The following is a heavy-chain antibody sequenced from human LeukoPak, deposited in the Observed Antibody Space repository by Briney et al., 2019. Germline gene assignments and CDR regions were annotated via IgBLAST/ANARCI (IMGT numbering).Heavy chain of an antibody. Sequence: ASVKVSCKASGYTFTDYYMHWVRHAPGQGLEWMGIINPSGGGTSYAQKFQGRVTMTRDKSTSTVYMELSSLRSEDTAVYYCARDLSGIYPPRGKYGMDAWGQGTTVTVSS. V-gene: IGHV1-46*01. CDR1: GYTFTDYY. CDR3: ARDLSGIYPPRGKYGMDA. D-gene: IGHD3-10*01. J-gene: IGHJ6*02. CDR2: INPSGGGT.